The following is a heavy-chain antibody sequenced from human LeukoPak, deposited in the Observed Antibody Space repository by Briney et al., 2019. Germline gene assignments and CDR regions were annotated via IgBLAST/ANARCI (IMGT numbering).Heavy chain of an antibody. CDR2: INPDGSWT. CDR1: GFTFNSYW. D-gene: IGHD2-21*02. CDR3: ARYEQRPGVTASDP. V-gene: IGHV3-74*01. Sequence: PGGSLRLSCAASGFTFNSYWMVWFRQAPGKGLVWVSCINPDGSWTLHADSVKGRFAISRDCARNTLYLQMNSLGVEDTAMYYCARYEQRPGVTASDPWSQGTLVTVSS. J-gene: IGHJ5*02.